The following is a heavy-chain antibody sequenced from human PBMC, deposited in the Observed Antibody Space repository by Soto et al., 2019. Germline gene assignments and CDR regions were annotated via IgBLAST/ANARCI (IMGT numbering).Heavy chain of an antibody. Sequence: SETLSLTCTVSGGSISSYYWSWIRQPAGKGLEWIGRIYTRGSTNYNPSLKSRVTMSVDTSKNQFSLKLSSVTAADTAVYYCARAVRTGTTSSRRFDPWGQGALVTVSS. J-gene: IGHJ5*02. D-gene: IGHD1-7*01. CDR2: IYTRGST. CDR3: ARAVRTGTTSSRRFDP. V-gene: IGHV4-4*07. CDR1: GGSISSYY.